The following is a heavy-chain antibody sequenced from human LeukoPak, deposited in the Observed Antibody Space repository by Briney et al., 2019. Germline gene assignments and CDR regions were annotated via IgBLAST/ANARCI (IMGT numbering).Heavy chain of an antibody. CDR3: ARTIPDRLFYFDY. V-gene: IGHV4-39*01. D-gene: IGHD3-3*01. CDR1: GGSISSSGYY. CDR2: IYYSGST. J-gene: IGHJ4*02. Sequence: PSETLSLTCTVSGGSISSSGYYWGWIRPPPGKGLEWIGSIYYSGSTYYNPSLKSRVTISIDTSKNQFSLKLSSVTAADTAVYYCARTIPDRLFYFDYWGQGTLVTVSS.